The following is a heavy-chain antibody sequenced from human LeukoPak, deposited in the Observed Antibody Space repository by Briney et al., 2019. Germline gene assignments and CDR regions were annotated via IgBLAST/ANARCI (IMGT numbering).Heavy chain of an antibody. J-gene: IGHJ3*01. D-gene: IGHD3-22*01. CDR1: GYSFTTYW. CDR3: ARPNITYYYDSSGYDGFDV. V-gene: IGHV5-10-1*01. Sequence: GESLNISRKGSGYSFTTYWISWVRQMPGKGLEWMGRIDPSDSYTNYSPSFQGHVTLSADKSISTAYLQWSSLKASDTAMYFCARPNITYYYDSSGYDGFDVWGQGTMVTVSS. CDR2: IDPSDSYT.